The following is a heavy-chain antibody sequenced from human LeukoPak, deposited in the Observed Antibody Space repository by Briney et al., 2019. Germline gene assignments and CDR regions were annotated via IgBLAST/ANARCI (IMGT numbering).Heavy chain of an antibody. Sequence: GGSLRLSCAASGFTFSSYGMHWVRQAPGKGLEWVAVISYDGSNKYYADSVKGRFTISRDNSKNTLYLQMNSLRAEDTAVYYCAKDRVRWLDYYYYMDVWGKGTTVTVSS. J-gene: IGHJ6*03. V-gene: IGHV3-30*18. CDR3: AKDRVRWLDYYYYMDV. CDR2: ISYDGSNK. CDR1: GFTFSSYG. D-gene: IGHD4-23*01.